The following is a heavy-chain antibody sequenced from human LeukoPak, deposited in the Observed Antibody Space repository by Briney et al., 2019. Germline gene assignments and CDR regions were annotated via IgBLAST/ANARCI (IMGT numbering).Heavy chain of an antibody. Sequence: GASVKVSCKASGGTFSSYAISWVRQAPGQGLEWMGRIIPILGIANYAQKFQGRVTITADKSTSTAYMELSSLRSEDTAVYYCARDNHYGSGVGNFDYWGQGTLVTVSS. CDR2: IIPILGIA. J-gene: IGHJ4*02. CDR3: ARDNHYGSGVGNFDY. D-gene: IGHD3-10*01. CDR1: GGTFSSYA. V-gene: IGHV1-69*04.